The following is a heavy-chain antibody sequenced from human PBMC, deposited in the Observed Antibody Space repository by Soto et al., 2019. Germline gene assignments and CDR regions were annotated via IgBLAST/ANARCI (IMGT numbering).Heavy chain of an antibody. Sequence: SETLSLTCTVSGGSISSGGYYWSWIRQHPGKGLEWIGYIYYSGSTYYNPSLKSRVTISVDTSKNQFSLKLSSVTAADTAVYYCARVLPMVRDRHFDYWGQGTLVTVSS. CDR1: GGSISSGGYY. D-gene: IGHD3-10*01. J-gene: IGHJ4*02. V-gene: IGHV4-31*03. CDR3: ARVLPMVRDRHFDY. CDR2: IYYSGST.